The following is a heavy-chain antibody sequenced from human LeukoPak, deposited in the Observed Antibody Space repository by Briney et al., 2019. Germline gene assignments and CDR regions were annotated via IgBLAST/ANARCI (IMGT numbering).Heavy chain of an antibody. CDR3: TRDGGDSTKTAFDM. D-gene: IGHD2/OR15-2a*01. J-gene: IGHJ3*02. Sequence: GGSLRLSCAASGFTFSDYILDWVRQAPGKGLEWVGRIRRGTNKYTTEYAASVKGRFIISRDDSKNSLYLHMNSLKTEDTAVYHCTRDGGDSTKTAFDMWGQGTMVTVSS. V-gene: IGHV3-72*01. CDR2: IRRGTNKYTT. CDR1: GFTFSDYI.